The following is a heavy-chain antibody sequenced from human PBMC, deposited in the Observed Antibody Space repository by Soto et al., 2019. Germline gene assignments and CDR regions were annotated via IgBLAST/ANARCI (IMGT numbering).Heavy chain of an antibody. CDR1: GYTFTSYD. D-gene: IGHD4-17*01. Sequence: ASVKVSCKASGYTFTSYDINWVLQATGQGLEWMGWINPNSGNTGYAQKFQGRVTMTRNTSISTAYMELSSLRSEDTAVYYCARRGGDYVPSNWFDPWGQGTLVTVSS. CDR2: INPNSGNT. J-gene: IGHJ5*02. CDR3: ARRGGDYVPSNWFDP. V-gene: IGHV1-8*01.